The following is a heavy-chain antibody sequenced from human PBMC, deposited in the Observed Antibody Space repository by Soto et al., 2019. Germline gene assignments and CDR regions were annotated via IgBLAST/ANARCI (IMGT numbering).Heavy chain of an antibody. CDR2: INPNGGST. CDR1: GYTFTSYY. J-gene: IGHJ4*02. D-gene: IGHD3-9*01. V-gene: IGHV1-46*04. CDR3: ARGLGLGDY. Sequence: QVQLVQSGAEVKKPGASVKLSCKASGYTFTSYYIHWVRQAPGQGLEWIGIINPNGGSTNYAYTLKGRLTVTRDTSTGTVYMELGALTSEDTAVYYCARGLGLGDYWGQGTLVTVSS.